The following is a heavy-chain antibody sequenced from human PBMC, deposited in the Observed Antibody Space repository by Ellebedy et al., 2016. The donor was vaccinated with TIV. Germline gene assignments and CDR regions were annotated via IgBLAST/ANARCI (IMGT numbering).Heavy chain of an antibody. D-gene: IGHD4-17*01. J-gene: IGHJ3*02. Sequence: GESLKISCAASGFSFRSYWMSWVRQAPGKGLEWVANINQDGSDKYYVDSLRGRFTISRDNAKNSLFPQLNSLRGEDTAVYYCATDGSYGDYRSPTHAFVMWGQGTLVTVSS. CDR2: INQDGSDK. V-gene: IGHV3-7*01. CDR1: GFSFRSYW. CDR3: ATDGSYGDYRSPTHAFVM.